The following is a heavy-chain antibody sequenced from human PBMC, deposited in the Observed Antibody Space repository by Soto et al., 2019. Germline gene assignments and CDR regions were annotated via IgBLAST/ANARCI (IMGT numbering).Heavy chain of an antibody. J-gene: IGHJ5*02. CDR3: ARSIAARPGNWFEP. CDR2: INAGNGNT. Sequence: GASVKVSCKASGYTFTSYAMHWVRQAPGQRLEWMGWINAGNGNTKYSQKFQGRVTITRDTSASTAYMELSSLRSEDTAVYYCARSIAARPGNWFEPSGQGTLVTVSS. CDR1: GYTFTSYA. V-gene: IGHV1-3*01. D-gene: IGHD6-6*01.